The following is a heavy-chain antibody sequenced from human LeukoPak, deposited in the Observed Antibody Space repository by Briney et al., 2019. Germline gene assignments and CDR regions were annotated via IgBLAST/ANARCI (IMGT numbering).Heavy chain of an antibody. V-gene: IGHV4-59*01. D-gene: IGHD6-25*01. CDR3: ARDRRGSGAFDI. CDR2: IYYSGST. CDR1: GGSISSYY. Sequence: SETLSLTCTVSGGSISSYYWSWIRQPPGKGPEWIGYIYYSGSTNYNPSLKSRVTISVDTSKNQFSLKLSSVTAADTAVYYCARDRRGSGAFDIWGQGTMVTVSS. J-gene: IGHJ3*02.